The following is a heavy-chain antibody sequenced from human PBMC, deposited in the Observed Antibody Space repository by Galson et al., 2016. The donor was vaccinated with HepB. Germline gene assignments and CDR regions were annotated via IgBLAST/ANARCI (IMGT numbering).Heavy chain of an antibody. J-gene: IGHJ3*02. CDR1: GFSLSTSGVG. CDR3: AQWVGANYYASGAQVVFDI. CDR2: IYWNDDK. Sequence: PALVTPTQTLTLTCTFSGFSLSTSGVGVGWIRQPPGKALEWLALIYWNDDKRYSPSLKSRLTITKDTSNNQVVLTMTNMDPVDTATYFCAQWVGANYYASGAQVVFDIWGQGTMVTVSS. V-gene: IGHV2-5*01. D-gene: IGHD3-10*01.